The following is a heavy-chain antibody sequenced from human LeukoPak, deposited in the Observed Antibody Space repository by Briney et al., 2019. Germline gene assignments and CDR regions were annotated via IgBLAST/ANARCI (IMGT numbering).Heavy chain of an antibody. CDR2: LYSDDTT. J-gene: IGHJ4*02. CDR1: GFIVNSNY. V-gene: IGHV3-53*01. CDR3: ARGGGYYAIDY. D-gene: IGHD1-26*01. Sequence: GGSLRLSCAASGFIVNSNYMNWVRQAPGKGLEWVSVLYSDDTTYYADSVKGRFTISRDNSKNTLYLQMNNLRAEDTAVYYCARGGGYYAIDYWGQGTLVTVCS.